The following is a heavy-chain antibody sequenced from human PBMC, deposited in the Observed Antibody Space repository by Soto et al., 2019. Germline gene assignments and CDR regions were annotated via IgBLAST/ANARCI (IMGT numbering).Heavy chain of an antibody. J-gene: IGHJ4*02. Sequence: PSETLSLTCSVSGGSISSGYYYWSWIRQTPGKGLEWIGNIDYNGVTYYNPSLKSRVTVSKDTSKNQFSLKVASVTAADTAIYYCGRVMIGTSRHTDSDYWGQGTQVTVSS. CDR2: IDYNGVT. V-gene: IGHV4-39*01. CDR3: GRVMIGTSRHTDSDY. CDR1: GGSISSGYYY. D-gene: IGHD2-2*01.